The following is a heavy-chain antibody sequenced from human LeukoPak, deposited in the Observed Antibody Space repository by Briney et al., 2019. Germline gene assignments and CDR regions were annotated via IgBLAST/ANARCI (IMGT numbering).Heavy chain of an antibody. CDR1: GDSISSSSYY. D-gene: IGHD3-22*01. CDR3: ARHPTNYYDSSGYPPDY. CDR2: LHYGGST. J-gene: IGHJ4*02. Sequence: SETLSLTCTVSGDSISSSSYYWGWIRQPPGKGLEWIGSLHYGGSTSYTPSLKSRVTISVDTSKNQLSLSLGSVTAADTAVYYCARHPTNYYDSSGYPPDYWGQGTLVTVSS. V-gene: IGHV4-39*01.